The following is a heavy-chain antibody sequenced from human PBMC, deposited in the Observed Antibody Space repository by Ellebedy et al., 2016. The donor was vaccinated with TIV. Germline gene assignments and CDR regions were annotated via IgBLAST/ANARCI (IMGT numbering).Heavy chain of an antibody. Sequence: GESLKISXAASGFTFSYYSMHWVRQAPGKGLEWVAVISHDGSNKYHAESVKGRFTISRDDSKNTLYLQMNTLRTEDTALYFCAGGSSSRGYFDSWGQGTLVTVPS. CDR1: GFTFSYYS. CDR2: ISHDGSNK. D-gene: IGHD6-13*01. CDR3: AGGSSSRGYFDS. V-gene: IGHV3-30-3*01. J-gene: IGHJ4*02.